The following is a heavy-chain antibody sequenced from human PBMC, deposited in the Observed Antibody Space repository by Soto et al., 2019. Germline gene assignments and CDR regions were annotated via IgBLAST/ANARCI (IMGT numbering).Heavy chain of an antibody. CDR1: GFTFSSYA. Sequence: GGSLRLSCAASGFTFSSYAMSWVRQAPGKGLEWVSAISGSGGSTYYADSVKGRFTISRDNSKNTLYLQMNSLRAEDTAVYYCAKDSGSYRSTTLDYWGQGQWSPSPQ. J-gene: IGHJ4*02. CDR3: AKDSGSYRSTTLDY. CDR2: ISGSGGST. D-gene: IGHD1-26*01. V-gene: IGHV3-23*01.